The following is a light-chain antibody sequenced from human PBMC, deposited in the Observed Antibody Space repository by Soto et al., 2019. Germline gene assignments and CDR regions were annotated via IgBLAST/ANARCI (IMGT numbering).Light chain of an antibody. V-gene: IGLV2-14*03. Sequence: LTQPASVSGSPGQSITISCTGTSSDVGAYDYVSWYQQHPDKAPKLMIYEVSNRPSGVSNRFSGSKSVNTATLTISGLQTEDEAEYYCSSYTSSSTRVFGTGTKVTVL. J-gene: IGLJ1*01. CDR3: SSYTSSSTRV. CDR2: EVS. CDR1: SSDVGAYDY.